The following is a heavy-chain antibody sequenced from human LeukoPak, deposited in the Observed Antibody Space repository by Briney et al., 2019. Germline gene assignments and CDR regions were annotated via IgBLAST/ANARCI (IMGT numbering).Heavy chain of an antibody. D-gene: IGHD1-26*01. CDR1: GFTFSSYD. CDR2: ISYDGSNK. J-gene: IGHJ4*02. CDR3: AKEGSNGDFDY. Sequence: PGRSLRLSCAASGFTFSSYDMHWVRQAPGKGLEWVTVISYDGSNKYSGDSVKGRFTISRDNSKNTLYLKMNSLRAEDTAVYYCAKEGSNGDFDYWGQGTLVTVSS. V-gene: IGHV3-30*18.